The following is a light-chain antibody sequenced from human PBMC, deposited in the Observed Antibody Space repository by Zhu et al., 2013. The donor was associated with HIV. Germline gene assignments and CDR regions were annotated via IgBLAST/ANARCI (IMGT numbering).Light chain of an antibody. J-gene: IGLJ3*02. CDR2: DDS. CDR1: NIGRNR. V-gene: IGLV3-21*02. CDR3: QVWDSSSDLPV. Sequence: SYELTQPPSVSVAPGQTARFTCGGNNIGRNRVHWYQQKPGQAPVMVVYDDSDRPSGIPERFSGSNSGNTATLTISGVEAGDEADYYCQVWDSSSDLPVFGGGTKLTVL.